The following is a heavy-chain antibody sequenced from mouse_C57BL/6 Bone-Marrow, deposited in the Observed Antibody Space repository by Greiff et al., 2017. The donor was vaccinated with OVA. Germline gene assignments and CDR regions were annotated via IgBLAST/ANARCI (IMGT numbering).Heavy chain of an antibody. Sequence: EVQLQQSGTVLARPGASVKMSCKTSGYTFTSYWMHWVKQRPGQGLEWIGAIYPGNSDTSYNQKFKGKAKLTAVTSASTAYMELSRLSNEDSAVYYCTSGLSHFDYWGQGTTLTVSS. D-gene: IGHD1-1*02. J-gene: IGHJ2*01. V-gene: IGHV1-5*01. CDR3: TSGLSHFDY. CDR1: GYTFTSYW. CDR2: IYPGNSDT.